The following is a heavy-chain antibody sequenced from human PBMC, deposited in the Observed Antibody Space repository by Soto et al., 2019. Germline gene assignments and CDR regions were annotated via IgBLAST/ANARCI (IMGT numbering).Heavy chain of an antibody. Sequence: QVQLQESGPGLVKPSETLSLTCSVSGGSVPSGSYYWSRIRQPPGKGLEWIGYIYSSGGTSYNPSLKSRVTISVDTSKNQFSLKLTSVTAADTAVYYCARDGDGYNNWGQGTLVTVSS. CDR2: IYSSGGT. V-gene: IGHV4-61*01. CDR3: ARDGDGYNN. CDR1: GGSVPSGSYY. J-gene: IGHJ4*02. D-gene: IGHD5-12*01.